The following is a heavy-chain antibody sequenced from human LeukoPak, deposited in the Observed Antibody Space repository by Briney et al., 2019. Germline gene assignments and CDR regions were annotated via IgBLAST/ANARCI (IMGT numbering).Heavy chain of an antibody. CDR3: AGGGDYRGPGAFDI. J-gene: IGHJ3*02. D-gene: IGHD4-17*01. CDR1: GASFSGYY. CDR2: IHHSGST. V-gene: IGHV4-34*01. Sequence: SETMSLTCAVYGASFSGYYWTWIRQPPGKGLEWNGEIHHSGSTNYNPSPKSRGTISADTSKNQCSLKLNSVAAADTAVYFCAGGGDYRGPGAFDIWGQGTMVTVSS.